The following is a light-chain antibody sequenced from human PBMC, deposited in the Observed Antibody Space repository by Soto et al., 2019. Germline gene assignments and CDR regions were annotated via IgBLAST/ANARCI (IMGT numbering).Light chain of an antibody. J-gene: IGKJ5*01. CDR1: QSVNNN. V-gene: IGKV3-15*01. CDR2: GAS. Sequence: SPSSLSVSPGERATLSCRASQSVNNNLAWYQQKPGQAPRLLIYGASTRATGIPGRFRGSGSGTEFTLTITSLQSEDFAVYFCQQYNNLPPDTFGQGTRLEIK. CDR3: QQYNNLPPDT.